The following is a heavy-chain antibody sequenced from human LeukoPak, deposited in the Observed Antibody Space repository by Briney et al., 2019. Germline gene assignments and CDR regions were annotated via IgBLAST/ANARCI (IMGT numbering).Heavy chain of an antibody. CDR2: IYYSGST. J-gene: IGHJ4*02. D-gene: IGHD6-19*01. CDR1: GGSISSYY. V-gene: IGHV4-59*12. Sequence: SETLSLTCTVSGGSISSYYWSWIRQPPGKGLEWIGYIYYSGSTYYNPSLKSRVTISVDTSKNQFSLKLSSVTAADTAVYYCARDSSGSIDYWGQGTLVTVSS. CDR3: ARDSSGSIDY.